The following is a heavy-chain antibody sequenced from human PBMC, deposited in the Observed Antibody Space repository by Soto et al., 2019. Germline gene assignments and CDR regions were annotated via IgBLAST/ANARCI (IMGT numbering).Heavy chain of an antibody. V-gene: IGHV3-30-3*01. Sequence: QAQLVESGGDVAQPGRSLRLTCAASGFTFSRSSMHLVRQASGKGLEWVAVISYDGNTKYYADSVKGRFTISRDNSKNTLYPQMNSLRPEDTAVYFCAERGPAETGGENYYYFAVDVWGQGSTVTVSS. CDR2: ISYDGNTK. CDR1: GFTFSRSS. CDR3: AERGPAETGGENYYYFAVDV. D-gene: IGHD2-8*02. J-gene: IGHJ6*02.